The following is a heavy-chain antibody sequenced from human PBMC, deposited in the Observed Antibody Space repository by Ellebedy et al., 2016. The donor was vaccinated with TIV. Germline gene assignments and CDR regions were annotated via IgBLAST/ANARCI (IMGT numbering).Heavy chain of an antibody. CDR3: ARQIVVPAAIQNINWFDP. CDR1: GGSISSYY. Sequence: MPSETLSLTCTVSGGSISSYYWSWIRQPPGKGLEWIGYIYYSGSTNYNPSLKSRVTISVDTSKNQFSLKLSSVTAADTAVYYCARQIVVPAAIQNINWFDPWGQGTLVTVSS. D-gene: IGHD2-2*01. J-gene: IGHJ5*02. V-gene: IGHV4-59*08. CDR2: IYYSGST.